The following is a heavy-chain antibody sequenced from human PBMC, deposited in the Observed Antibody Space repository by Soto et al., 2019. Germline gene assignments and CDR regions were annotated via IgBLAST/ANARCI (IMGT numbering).Heavy chain of an antibody. J-gene: IGHJ6*02. Sequence: GGSLRLSCAASGFTFSDYYMSWIRQAPGKGLEWVSYISSSGSTIYYADSVKGRFTISRDNAKNSLYLQMNSLRAEDTAVYYCARDALGNFWSGYFYYYYGMDVWGQGTTVTVSS. CDR1: GFTFSDYY. D-gene: IGHD3-3*01. CDR3: ARDALGNFWSGYFYYYYGMDV. CDR2: ISSSGSTI. V-gene: IGHV3-11*01.